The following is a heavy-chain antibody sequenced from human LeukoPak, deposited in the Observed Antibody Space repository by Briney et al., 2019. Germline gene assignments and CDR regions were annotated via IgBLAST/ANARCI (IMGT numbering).Heavy chain of an antibody. D-gene: IGHD2-21*02. Sequence: SSETLSLTCTVSGGSISSSSYFWGWIRQPPGKGLEWIGSIYYSGSTYYNPSLKSRVTISLDTSKNQFYLKLSSMTAADTAVYYCARPPRDEYCGGGCYPPYAFHIWGQGTMVTVSS. CDR3: ARPPRDEYCGGGCYPPYAFHI. CDR1: GGSISSSSYF. V-gene: IGHV4-39*07. J-gene: IGHJ3*02. CDR2: IYYSGST.